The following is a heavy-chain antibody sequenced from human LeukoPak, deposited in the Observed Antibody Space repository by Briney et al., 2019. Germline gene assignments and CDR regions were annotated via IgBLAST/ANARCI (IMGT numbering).Heavy chain of an antibody. D-gene: IGHD3-22*01. J-gene: IGHJ3*02. V-gene: IGHV3-15*01. CDR2: TKSKTDGGTT. Sequence: GGSLRLSCAASGFTFSNAWMSWVRQAPGKGLEWVGRTKSKTDGGTTDYAAPVKGRFTISRDDSKNTLYLQMNSLKTEDTAVYYCTTDNLQKYYYDSSGYYYDAFDIWGQGTMVTVSS. CDR1: GFTFSNAW. CDR3: TTDNLQKYYYDSSGYYYDAFDI.